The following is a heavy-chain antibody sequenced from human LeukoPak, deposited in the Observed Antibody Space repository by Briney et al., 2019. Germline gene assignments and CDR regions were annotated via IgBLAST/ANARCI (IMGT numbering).Heavy chain of an antibody. CDR1: GYTFTSYA. V-gene: IGHV1-3*03. Sequence: ASVKVSCKASGYTFTSYAMHWVRQAPGQRLEWMGWINAGNGNTKYSQEFQGRVTITRDTSASTAYMELSSLRPEDMAVYYCARDREYSYGSYDAFDIWGQGTMVTVSS. CDR3: ARDREYSYGSYDAFDI. J-gene: IGHJ3*02. D-gene: IGHD5-18*01. CDR2: INAGNGNT.